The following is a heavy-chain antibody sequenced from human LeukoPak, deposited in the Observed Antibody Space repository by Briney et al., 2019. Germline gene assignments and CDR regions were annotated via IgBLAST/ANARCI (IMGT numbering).Heavy chain of an antibody. J-gene: IGHJ4*02. CDR3: ARDQTYSGSGIYTYFDY. CDR1: GASISSGDYH. CDR2: IHDSGST. V-gene: IGHV4-30-4*01. Sequence: SETLSLTCTVSGASISSGDYHWNWIRQPPGKGLEWIGFIHDSGSTYYNPSLKSRVSISRDMSKNQLSLRLSSVTAADTAVYYCARDQTYSGSGIYTYFDYWGQGILVTVSS. D-gene: IGHD3-10*01.